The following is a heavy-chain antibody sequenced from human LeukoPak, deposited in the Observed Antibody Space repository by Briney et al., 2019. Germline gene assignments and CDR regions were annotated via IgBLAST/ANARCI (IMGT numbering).Heavy chain of an antibody. J-gene: IGHJ6*03. CDR3: ARQQQLGPYYNHYMDV. CDR2: MNPNSGNT. Sequence: ASVKVSCKASGYTFNNYYINWVRQATGQGLEWMGWMNPNSGNTGYAQKFQGRVTMTRNTSISTAYMELSSLRSEDTAVYYCARQQQLGPYYNHYMDVWGKGTTVTISS. D-gene: IGHD6-13*01. CDR1: GYTFNNYY. V-gene: IGHV1-8*02.